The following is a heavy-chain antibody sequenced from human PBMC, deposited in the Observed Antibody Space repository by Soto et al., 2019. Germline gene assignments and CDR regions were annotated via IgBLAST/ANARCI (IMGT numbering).Heavy chain of an antibody. CDR1: GYTFTSYY. J-gene: IGHJ4*02. CDR3: ARDVRSSYSSGRYYFDY. CDR2: INPSGGST. D-gene: IGHD6-19*01. V-gene: IGHV1-46*01. Sequence: QVQLVQSGAEVKKPGASVKVSCKASGYTFTSYYMHWVRQAPGQGLEWMGIINPSGGSTSYAQKFQGRVTMTRDRSTSTVYMELSSLRSEDTAVYYCARDVRSSYSSGRYYFDYWGQGPLVTVSS.